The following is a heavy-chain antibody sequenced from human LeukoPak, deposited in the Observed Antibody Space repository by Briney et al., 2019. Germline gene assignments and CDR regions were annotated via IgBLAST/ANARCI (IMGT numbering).Heavy chain of an antibody. CDR2: INHSGST. J-gene: IGHJ6*03. CDR1: GGSFSGYY. V-gene: IGHV4-34*01. D-gene: IGHD1-1*01. CDR3: ASSTLYYYYYMDV. Sequence: PSETLSLTCAVYGGSFSGYYWSWIRQPPGKGLEWIGEINHSGSTNYNPSLKSRVTISVDTSKNQSSLKLSSVTAADTAVYYCASSTLYYYYYMDVWGKGTTVTVSS.